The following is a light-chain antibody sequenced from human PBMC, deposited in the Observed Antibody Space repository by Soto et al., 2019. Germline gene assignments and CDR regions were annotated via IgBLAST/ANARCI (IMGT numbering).Light chain of an antibody. J-gene: IGLJ1*01. CDR2: EVS. CDR3: CSYAGSSLYV. Sequence: QSALTQPASVSGSPGQSITISCTGTSRDVGAYNYVSWFQQHPAKAPKLMIYEVSSRPSGVSNRFSGSKSGNTASLTISGLQAEDEADYYCCSYAGSSLYVFGTGTKLTVL. CDR1: SRDVGAYNY. V-gene: IGLV2-14*01.